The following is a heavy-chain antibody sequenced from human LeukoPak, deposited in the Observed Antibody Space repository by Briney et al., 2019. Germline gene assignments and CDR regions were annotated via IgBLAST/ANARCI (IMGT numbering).Heavy chain of an antibody. V-gene: IGHV4-4*02. CDR2: VHLDGRT. CDR3: AREGGFYRPLDY. CDR1: GGSVINTNW. J-gene: IGHJ4*02. D-gene: IGHD3-3*01. Sequence: SQTLSLTCGVSGGSVINTNWWTWVRQPPGKGLEWIGEVHLDGRTNYNPPLESRLTMSVDVSENQVSLKLTSVTAADTAVYYCAREGGFYRPLDYWGQGTLVTVSS.